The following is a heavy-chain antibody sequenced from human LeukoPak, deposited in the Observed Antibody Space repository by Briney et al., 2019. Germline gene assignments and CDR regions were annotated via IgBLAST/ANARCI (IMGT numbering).Heavy chain of an antibody. J-gene: IGHJ4*02. CDR1: GYNFTGNF. Sequence: ASVKVSCKASGYNFTGNFMHWVRQAPGQGLEWMGWINSNSGVTKYAQKFQGRITMTSDTSTRTGYMELRSLISDDTAIYYCVRSLVNWGRGTLVTVSS. CDR3: VRSLVN. D-gene: IGHD6-6*01. V-gene: IGHV1-2*02. CDR2: INSNSGVT.